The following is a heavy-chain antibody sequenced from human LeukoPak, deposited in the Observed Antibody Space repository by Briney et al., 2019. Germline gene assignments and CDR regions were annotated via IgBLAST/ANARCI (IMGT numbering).Heavy chain of an antibody. CDR1: GFTFSSYG. CDR2: IWYDGSNK. D-gene: IGHD6-19*01. CDR3: ARDRAYSSGWYYFDY. J-gene: IGHJ4*02. Sequence: GGSLRLSCAASGFTFSSYGMHWVRRAPGKGLEWVAVIWYDGSNKYYADSVKGRFTISRDNSKNTLYLQMNSLRAEDTAVYYCARDRAYSSGWYYFDYWGQGTLVTVSS. V-gene: IGHV3-33*01.